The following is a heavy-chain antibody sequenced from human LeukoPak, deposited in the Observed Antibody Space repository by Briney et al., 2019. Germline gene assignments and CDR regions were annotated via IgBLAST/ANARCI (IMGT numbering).Heavy chain of an antibody. V-gene: IGHV4-31*03. D-gene: IGHD2-15*01. CDR2: IYYSGST. CDR1: GGSLSSGGYY. CDR3: ARAGGYCSGGSCLLYYYYGMDV. J-gene: IGHJ6*02. Sequence: PSETLSLTCTVSGGSLSSGGYYWRWIRQHPGKGLEWIGYIYYSGSTYYNPSLKSRVTISVDTSKNQFSLKLSSVTAADTAVYYCARAGGYCSGGSCLLYYYYGMDVWGQGTTVTVSS.